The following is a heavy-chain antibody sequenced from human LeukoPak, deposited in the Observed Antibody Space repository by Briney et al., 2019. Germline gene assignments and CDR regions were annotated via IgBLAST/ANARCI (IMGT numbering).Heavy chain of an antibody. J-gene: IGHJ4*02. CDR1: GFTFTSSA. CDR2: IVVGSGYT. CDR3: AVARGLTDPLDF. Sequence: ASVKVSCKASGFTFTSSAMQWVRQARGQRLEWIGWIVVGSGYTNYAQKFQERVTFTGDMSTGTVYMELSSLRSEDTAVYYCAVARGLTDPLDFWGQGTLVTVSS. D-gene: IGHD3-10*01. V-gene: IGHV1-58*02.